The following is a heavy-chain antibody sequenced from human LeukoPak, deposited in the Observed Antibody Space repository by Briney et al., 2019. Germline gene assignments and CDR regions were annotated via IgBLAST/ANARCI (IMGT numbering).Heavy chain of an antibody. CDR1: GFTFSSYA. D-gene: IGHD3-3*01. Sequence: PGGSLRLSCAASGFTFSSYAMHWVRQAPGKGLEWVSAISGSGGSTYYADSVKGRFTISRDNSKNTLYLQMNSLRAEDTAVYYCAKSKNFWSGYYPFYWYYYMDVWGKGTTVTVSS. CDR3: AKSKNFWSGYYPFYWYYYMDV. CDR2: ISGSGGST. J-gene: IGHJ6*03. V-gene: IGHV3-23*01.